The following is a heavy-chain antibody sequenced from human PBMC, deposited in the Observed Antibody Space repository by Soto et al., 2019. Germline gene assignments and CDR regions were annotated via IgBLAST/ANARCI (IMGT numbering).Heavy chain of an antibody. Sequence: ASGKVSCKASGYTFTSYYMHWVRQAPGQGLEWMGIINPSGGSTSYAQKFQGRVTMTRDTSTSTVYMELSSLRSEDTAVYYCASSYYDSSGHPGFDYWGQGTLVTVSS. V-gene: IGHV1-46*01. D-gene: IGHD3-22*01. CDR2: INPSGGST. J-gene: IGHJ4*02. CDR1: GYTFTSYY. CDR3: ASSYYDSSGHPGFDY.